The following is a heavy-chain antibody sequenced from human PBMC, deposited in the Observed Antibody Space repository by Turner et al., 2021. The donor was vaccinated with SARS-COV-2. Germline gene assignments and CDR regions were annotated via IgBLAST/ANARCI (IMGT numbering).Heavy chain of an antibody. V-gene: IGHV4-39*01. CDR3: ARLRVTAMHYYGMDV. J-gene: IGHJ6*02. Sequence: QLQLQESGPGLVKPSEPLTLTSTVPGGSISSSTSYWGWLRQPPGKGLGWIGNIYDRGSTYYNPSLKSRVTISVDTSKNQFSLKLSSVTAADTAVYYCARLRVTAMHYYGMDVWGQGTTVTVSS. D-gene: IGHD5-18*01. CDR2: IYDRGST. CDR1: GGSISSSTSY.